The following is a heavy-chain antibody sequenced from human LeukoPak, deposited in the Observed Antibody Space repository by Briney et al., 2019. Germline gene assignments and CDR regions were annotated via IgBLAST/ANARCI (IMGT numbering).Heavy chain of an antibody. CDR3: ASTTVVTSYYYYMDV. CDR2: IIPIFGTA. J-gene: IGHJ6*03. D-gene: IGHD4-23*01. Sequence: SVTVSCKASGGTFSSYAISWVRQAPGQGLEWMGGIIPIFGTANYAQKFQGRVTITTDESTSTAYMELSSLRSEDTAVYYCASTTVVTSYYYYMDVWGKGTTVTVSS. CDR1: GGTFSSYA. V-gene: IGHV1-69*05.